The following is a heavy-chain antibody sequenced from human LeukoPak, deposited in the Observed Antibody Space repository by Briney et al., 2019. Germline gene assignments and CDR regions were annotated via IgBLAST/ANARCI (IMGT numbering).Heavy chain of an antibody. Sequence: SETLSLTCTVSGGSISSGGYYWSWIRQHPGKGLEWIGYIYYSGSAYYNPSLKSRVTISVDTSKNQFSLKLSSVTAADTAVYYCARLYYYDSSGYYYFDYWGQGTLVTVSS. CDR2: IYYSGSA. CDR1: GGSISSGGYY. J-gene: IGHJ4*02. V-gene: IGHV4-31*03. CDR3: ARLYYYDSSGYYYFDY. D-gene: IGHD3-22*01.